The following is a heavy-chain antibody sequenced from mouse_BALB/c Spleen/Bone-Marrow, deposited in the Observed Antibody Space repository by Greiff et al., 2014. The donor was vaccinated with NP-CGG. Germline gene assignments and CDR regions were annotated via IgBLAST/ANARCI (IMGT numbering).Heavy chain of an antibody. CDR2: INPYNGGT. Sequence: EVQLQESGPELVKPGPSVKISCKASGCSFTGYYMHWVKQSHGKSLEWIGEINPYNGGTSYNQKFKGKATLTVDTSSSTAFMELHSLTSEDSLVYYCARQLYGNYAYWGQGTLVTVPA. CDR1: GCSFTGYY. J-gene: IGHJ3*01. D-gene: IGHD2-10*02. V-gene: IGHV1S30*01. CDR3: ARQLYGNYAY.